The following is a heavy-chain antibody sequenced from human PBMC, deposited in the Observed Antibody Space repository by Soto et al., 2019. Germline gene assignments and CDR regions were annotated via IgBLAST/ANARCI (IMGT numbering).Heavy chain of an antibody. CDR3: ARGVPYYYGSGKPGWFDP. D-gene: IGHD3-10*01. V-gene: IGHV4-34*01. Sequence: QVQLQQWGAGLLKPSETLSLTCAVYGGSFSGYYWSWIRQPPGKGLEWIGEINHSGRSNYNPSLNSRVTISVDTSKNQFSLKLRSVTDAETAVYYCARGVPYYYGSGKPGWFDPWGQGTLVTVYS. CDR2: INHSGRS. J-gene: IGHJ5*02. CDR1: GGSFSGYY.